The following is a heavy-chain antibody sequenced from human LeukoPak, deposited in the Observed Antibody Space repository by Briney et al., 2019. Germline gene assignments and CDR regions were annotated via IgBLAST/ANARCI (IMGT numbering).Heavy chain of an antibody. V-gene: IGHV3-23*01. CDR2: ISGSGGNT. D-gene: IGHD3-22*01. CDR1: GFTFSSYA. Sequence: GGSLRLSCAASGFTFSSYAMGWVRQAPGKGLEWVSGISGSGGNTYYADSVKGRFTISGDSSKNTVYLQMNSVRAEDTAVYYCASLPYDSSGHWAYFDNWGQGTLVTVSS. J-gene: IGHJ4*02. CDR3: ASLPYDSSGHWAYFDN.